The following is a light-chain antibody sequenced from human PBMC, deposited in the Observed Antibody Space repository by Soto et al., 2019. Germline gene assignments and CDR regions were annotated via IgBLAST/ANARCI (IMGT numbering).Light chain of an antibody. CDR1: SSDIGGYNY. V-gene: IGLV2-14*01. J-gene: IGLJ3*02. CDR3: SSYTSSYTVL. CDR2: EVT. Sequence: QSVLTQPASVSGSPGQSITISCTGTSSDIGGYNYVSWYQHNPGKAPKLLIYEVTNRPSGVSHRFSGSKSGNTASLTISGLQAEDEAEYYCSSYTSSYTVLFGGGTKLTVL.